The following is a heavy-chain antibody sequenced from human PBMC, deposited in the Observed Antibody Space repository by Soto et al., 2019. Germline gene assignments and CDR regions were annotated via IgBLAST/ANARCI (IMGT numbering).Heavy chain of an antibody. D-gene: IGHD1-1*01. Sequence: QVQLVQSGAEVKKPGSSVKVSCKASGGTFRTSAISWVRQAPGQGLERLGGIMPVFRRPKYAQNFQDRVTITADESTSTEYMELNSLKSDDTAVYYCARDNDRLQLGGNYYVSLDVWGQGTAVTVSS. V-gene: IGHV1-69*12. CDR3: ARDNDRLQLGGNYYVSLDV. CDR2: IMPVFRRP. J-gene: IGHJ6*02. CDR1: GGTFRTSA.